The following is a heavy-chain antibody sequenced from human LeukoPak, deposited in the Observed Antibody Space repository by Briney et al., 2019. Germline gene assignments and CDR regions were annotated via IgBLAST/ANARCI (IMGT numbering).Heavy chain of an antibody. Sequence: KTSQTLSLTCTVSAGSINSGDYYWSWIRQPAGKGLEWIGRIYSPGTNYNYNPSVKSRVTISIDTSKNQFSPKLTSVTAADTAVYYCARGIGTSYDSSRDAFDIWGQGTMVTVSS. V-gene: IGHV4-61*02. D-gene: IGHD3-22*01. J-gene: IGHJ3*02. CDR3: ARGIGTSYDSSRDAFDI. CDR2: IYSPGT. CDR1: AGSINSGDYY.